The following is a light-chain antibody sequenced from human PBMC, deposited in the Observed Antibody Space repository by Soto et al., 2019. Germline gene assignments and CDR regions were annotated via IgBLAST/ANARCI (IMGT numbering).Light chain of an antibody. J-gene: IGKJ4*01. CDR2: DAS. V-gene: IGKV3-11*01. CDR3: QQRVKWPPT. Sequence: EIVLTQSPATLSFSPGERATLSCRAGQSISDYLAWYQQRPGQAPRLLIFDASNRATGVPDRFSGGGSGTDFTLIISSLEPEDFSVYYCQQRVKWPPTFGGGTKVEI. CDR1: QSISDY.